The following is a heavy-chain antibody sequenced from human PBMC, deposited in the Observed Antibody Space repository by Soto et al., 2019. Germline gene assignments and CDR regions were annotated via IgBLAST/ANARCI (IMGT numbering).Heavy chain of an antibody. CDR1: GFTVSNNY. CDR3: ARDGTYNWV. CDR2: IYSGGAT. V-gene: IGHV3-66*01. D-gene: IGHD1-1*01. J-gene: IGHJ4*02. Sequence: EVQLVEPGGGLVQPGGSLRLSCAASGFTVSNNYMRWVRQAPGKGLEWVSLIYSGGATYYADSVKGRFTISRDNSKNTLDLQMNSLRAEDTAVYYCARDGTYNWVGGQGILVTVSS.